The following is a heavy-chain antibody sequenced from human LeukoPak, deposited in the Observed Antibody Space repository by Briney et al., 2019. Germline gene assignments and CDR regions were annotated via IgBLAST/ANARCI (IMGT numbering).Heavy chain of an antibody. CDR1: GFTFSSYG. J-gene: IGHJ4*02. V-gene: IGHV3-30*02. D-gene: IGHD6-19*01. CDR2: IRYDGSNK. Sequence: PGGSLRLSCAASGFTFSSYGMHWVRQAPGKGLEWMAFIRYDGSNKYYADSVKGRFTISRDNSKNTLYLQMNSLRAEDTAVYYCAKDYIAVAGTSFDYWGQGTLVTVSS. CDR3: AKDYIAVAGTSFDY.